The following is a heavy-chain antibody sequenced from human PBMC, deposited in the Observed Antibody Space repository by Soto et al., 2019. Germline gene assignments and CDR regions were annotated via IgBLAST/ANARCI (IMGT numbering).Heavy chain of an antibody. CDR2: IVVGSGNT. CDR3: AADPGGDRDGLL. V-gene: IGHV1-58*01. D-gene: IGHD3-16*01. CDR1: GFTFTSSA. Sequence: RASVTVSCKASGFTFTSSAVQWVRQARGQRLEWIGWIVVGSGNTNYAQKFQERVTITRDMSTSTAYMELSSLRSEDTAVYYCAADPGGDRDGLLWGQGTLVTVSS. J-gene: IGHJ4*02.